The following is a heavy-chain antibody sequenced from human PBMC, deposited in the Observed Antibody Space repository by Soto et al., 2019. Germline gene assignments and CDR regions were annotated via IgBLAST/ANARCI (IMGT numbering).Heavy chain of an antibody. CDR3: ARDQRDCSGGNCYYYGMDV. Sequence: SETLSLTCTFAGGAISSYCWSWIRQPSGKVLEWIGRIYTSGRTNYNPSLKSRVTMSVDTSKNQFSVKLSSVTAADTAVYYCARDQRDCSGGNCYYYGMDVWGQGTTVTVSS. V-gene: IGHV4-4*07. CDR2: IYTSGRT. D-gene: IGHD2-15*01. CDR1: GGAISSYC. J-gene: IGHJ6*02.